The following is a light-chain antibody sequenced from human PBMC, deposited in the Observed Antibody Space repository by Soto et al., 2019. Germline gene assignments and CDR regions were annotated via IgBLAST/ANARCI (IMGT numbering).Light chain of an antibody. J-gene: IGLJ1*01. Sequence: QSALTQPASVSGSPGQSITISCTGTSSDVGGYNYVSWYQQHPDKAPKLMIYVVSNRPSGVSNRFSGSKSGNTDSLTISGLHAEDEADYYCRSYTRSYTPYVFGTGTKLTVL. CDR2: VVS. CDR3: RSYTRSYTPYV. V-gene: IGLV2-14*01. CDR1: SSDVGGYNY.